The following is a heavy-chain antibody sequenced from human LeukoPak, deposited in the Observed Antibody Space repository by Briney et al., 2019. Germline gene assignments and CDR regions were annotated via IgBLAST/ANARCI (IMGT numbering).Heavy chain of an antibody. J-gene: IGHJ4*02. D-gene: IGHD3-10*01. CDR2: IRAGGDNT. CDR3: AKGMVRGVILKGFDY. Sequence: GGPLRLSCAASGFTFSSYGMSWVRQAPGKGLEWVSGIRAGGDNTYYADSVKGRFTISRDNSKNTLYLQMNSLRAEDTAVYYCAKGMVRGVILKGFDYWGQGTLVTVSS. CDR1: GFTFSSYG. V-gene: IGHV3-23*01.